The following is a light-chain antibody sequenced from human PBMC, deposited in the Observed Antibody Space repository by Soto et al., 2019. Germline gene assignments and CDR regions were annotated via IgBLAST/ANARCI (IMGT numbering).Light chain of an antibody. CDR2: DAS. CDR1: QSVSSY. CDR3: QQRSNWSLT. J-gene: IGKJ4*01. Sequence: EVVLTQSPATLSLSPGERATLSCRASQSVSSYLAWYQQKPGQAPRLLIYDASNRATGIPARFSGSGSGTDFTLAFSSLEPEDFAVYYCQQRSNWSLTFGGGTKVDIK. V-gene: IGKV3-11*01.